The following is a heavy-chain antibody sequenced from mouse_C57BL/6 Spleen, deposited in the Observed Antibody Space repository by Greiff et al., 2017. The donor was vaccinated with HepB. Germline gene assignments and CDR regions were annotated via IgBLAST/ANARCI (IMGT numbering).Heavy chain of an antibody. CDR1: GFTFTDYY. Sequence: EVKLVESGGGLVQPGGSLSLSCAASGFTFTDYYMSWVRQPPGKALEWLGFIRNKANGYTTEYSASVKGRFTISRDNSQSILYLQMNALRAEDSATYYCARLGDAFDYWGQGTTLTVSS. J-gene: IGHJ2*01. CDR3: ARLGDAFDY. CDR2: IRNKANGYTT. D-gene: IGHD3-3*01. V-gene: IGHV7-3*01.